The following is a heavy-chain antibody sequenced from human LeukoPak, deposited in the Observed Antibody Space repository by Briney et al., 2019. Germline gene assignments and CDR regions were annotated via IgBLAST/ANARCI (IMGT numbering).Heavy chain of an antibody. D-gene: IGHD5-18*01. CDR2: ISSSGSTI. CDR1: GFTFSDYY. CDR3: ARDRTLYSYGTYY. J-gene: IGHJ4*02. Sequence: GGSLRLSCAASGFTFSDYYMGWIRQAPGRGLEWVSYISSSGSTIYYAHSVKGRFTISRDNAKNSLYLQMNSLRAEDTAVYYCARDRTLYSYGTYYWGQGTLVTVSS. V-gene: IGHV3-11*01.